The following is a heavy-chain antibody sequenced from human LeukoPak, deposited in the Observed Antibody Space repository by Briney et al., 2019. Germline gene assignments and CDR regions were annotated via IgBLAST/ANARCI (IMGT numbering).Heavy chain of an antibody. CDR2: ISSSGSTI. Sequence: GGSLRLSCAASGFTFSSYEMNWVRQAPGKGLEWVSYISSSGSTIYYADSVKGRFTISRDNAENSLYLQMNSLRAEDTAVYYCARGWRWTTVSDYWGQGTLVTVSS. CDR1: GFTFSSYE. V-gene: IGHV3-48*03. J-gene: IGHJ4*02. D-gene: IGHD4-17*01. CDR3: ARGWRWTTVSDY.